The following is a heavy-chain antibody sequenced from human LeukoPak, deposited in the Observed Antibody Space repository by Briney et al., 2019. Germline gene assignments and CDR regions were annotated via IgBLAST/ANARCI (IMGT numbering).Heavy chain of an antibody. CDR1: GGSISSYY. CDR2: IYYSGST. Sequence: SEALSLTCTVSGGSISSYYWSWIQQPPGKGLEWIGYIYYSGSTNYNPSLKSRVTISVDTSKNQFSLKLSSVTAADTAVYYCARSGIRMQWLGHNWFDPWGQGTLVTVSS. V-gene: IGHV4-59*08. CDR3: ARSGIRMQWLGHNWFDP. D-gene: IGHD6-19*01. J-gene: IGHJ5*02.